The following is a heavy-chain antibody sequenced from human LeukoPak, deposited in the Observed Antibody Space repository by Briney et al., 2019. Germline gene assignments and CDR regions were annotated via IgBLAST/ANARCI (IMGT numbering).Heavy chain of an antibody. CDR2: IKSKTDGGTT. D-gene: IGHD4-17*01. Sequence: GRSLRLSCAASGFTVSSNYMSWVRQAPGKGLEWVGRIKSKTDGGTTDYAAPVKGRFTISRDDSKNTLYLQMNSLKTEDTAVYYCTTDHYVSTDAFDIWGQGTMVTVSS. V-gene: IGHV3-15*01. CDR1: GFTVSSNY. CDR3: TTDHYVSTDAFDI. J-gene: IGHJ3*02.